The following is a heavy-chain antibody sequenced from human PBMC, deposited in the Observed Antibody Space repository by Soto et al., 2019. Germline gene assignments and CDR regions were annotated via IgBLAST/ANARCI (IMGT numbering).Heavy chain of an antibody. CDR3: ARGGSLNWYFEL. CDR1: GFTFSSYW. Sequence: EVQLVESGGGLVQPGGSLRLSCAASGFTFSSYWMHWVRQAPGKGLVWVSRINSDGSSTSYADSVKGRFTISRDNAKNTRYLQMNSLRAEDTAVYYCARGGSLNWYFELWGRGTLVTVSS. CDR2: INSDGSST. V-gene: IGHV3-74*01. J-gene: IGHJ2*01. D-gene: IGHD1-26*01.